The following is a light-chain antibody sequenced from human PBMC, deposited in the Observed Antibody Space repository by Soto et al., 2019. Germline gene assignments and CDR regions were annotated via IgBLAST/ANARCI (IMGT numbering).Light chain of an antibody. CDR2: AAS. J-gene: IGKJ5*01. V-gene: IGKV1-12*01. CDR1: QSISTY. CDR3: QQANSLPIT. Sequence: DIQMTQSPSSLSASVGDRVTISCRASQSISTYLNWYQQKPGKAPRLLIYAASTVQTGVPPRFSGSGSGTDFTLTISSLQPEDCAIYFCQQANSLPITFGQGTRLEIK.